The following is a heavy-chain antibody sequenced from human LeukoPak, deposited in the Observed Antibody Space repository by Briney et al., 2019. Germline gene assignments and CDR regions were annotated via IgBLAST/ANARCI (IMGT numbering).Heavy chain of an antibody. D-gene: IGHD1-1*01. CDR2: ITPNSCVT. V-gene: IGHV1-2*02. J-gene: IGHJ4*02. Sequence: ASVKVSCKASGYAFPGYYMHWVRQAPGQGLEWIGWITPNSCVTNYAQKIQGRVTMNRDTCLNKAYMVLSMVRYDDTAVYYCARDKEYTNECDYWGQGTLVTVSS. CDR1: GYAFPGYY. CDR3: ARDKEYTNECDY.